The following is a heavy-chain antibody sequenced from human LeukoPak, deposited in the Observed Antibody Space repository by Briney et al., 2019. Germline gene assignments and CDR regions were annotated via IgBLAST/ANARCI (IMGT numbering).Heavy chain of an antibody. Sequence: PSETLSLTCTGSGGSISSYYWSWIRQPPGKGLEWIGYIYYSGSTNYNPSLKSRVTISVDTSKIQFSLKLSSVTAADTAVYYCARDGARGYSDAFDIWGQGTMVTVSS. CDR1: GGSISSYY. J-gene: IGHJ3*02. CDR2: IYYSGST. V-gene: IGHV4-59*01. D-gene: IGHD2-15*01. CDR3: ARDGARGYSDAFDI.